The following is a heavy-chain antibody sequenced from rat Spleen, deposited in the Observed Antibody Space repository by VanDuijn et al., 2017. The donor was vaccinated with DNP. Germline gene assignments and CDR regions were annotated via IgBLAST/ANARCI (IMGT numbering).Heavy chain of an antibody. CDR1: GFTFTDFY. Sequence: EVKLLESGGGLVQPGGSMRLSCAASGFTFTDFYMNWIRQPAGKAPEWLGFIRNKANGYTTEYNPSVKGRFTISGDNTQNMLYLQMNTLRVEDTATYYCARGDYYSNYGNWFAYWGQGTLVTVSS. D-gene: IGHD1-2*01. CDR2: IRNKANGYTT. V-gene: IGHV7-7*01. CDR3: ARGDYYSNYGNWFAY. J-gene: IGHJ3*01.